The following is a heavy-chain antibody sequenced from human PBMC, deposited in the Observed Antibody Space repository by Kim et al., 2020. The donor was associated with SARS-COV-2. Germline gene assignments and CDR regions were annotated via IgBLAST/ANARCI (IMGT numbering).Heavy chain of an antibody. V-gene: IGHV3-72*01. CDR2: TRNKANSYTT. D-gene: IGHD2-15*01. CDR1: GFTFSDHY. Sequence: GGSLRLSCVASGFTFSDHYMDWVRQAPGKGLEWVGRTRNKANSYTTEYAASVKGRFTISRDDSKNSLYLQMNSLKTEDTAVYYCASSYDCSGGSCPIDYWGQGTLVTVSS. J-gene: IGHJ4*02. CDR3: ASSYDCSGGSCPIDY.